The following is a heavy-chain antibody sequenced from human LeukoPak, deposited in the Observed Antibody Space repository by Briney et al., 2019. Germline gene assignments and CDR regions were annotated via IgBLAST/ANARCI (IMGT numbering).Heavy chain of an antibody. J-gene: IGHJ3*02. CDR3: ARGVLLWFGELPDAFDI. CDR1: GGSISSGGYS. CDR2: IYHSGST. Sequence: SQTLSLTCAVSGGSISSGGYSWSWTRQPPGKGLEWIGYIYHSGSTYYNPSLKSRVTISVDRSKNQFSLKLSSVTAADTAVYYCARGVLLWFGELPDAFDIWGQGTMVTVSS. V-gene: IGHV4-30-2*01. D-gene: IGHD3-10*01.